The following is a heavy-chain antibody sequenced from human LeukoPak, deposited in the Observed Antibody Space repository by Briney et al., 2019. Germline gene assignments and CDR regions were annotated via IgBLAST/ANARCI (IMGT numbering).Heavy chain of an antibody. CDR2: IIPILGIA. J-gene: IGHJ4*02. D-gene: IGHD3-22*01. V-gene: IGHV1-69*04. CDR3: ARDGYYDSSGYNPGPKIDY. Sequence: SVKVSCKASGGTFSSYAISWVRQAPGQGLEWMGRIIPILGIANYAQKFQGRVTITADKSTSTAYMELSSLRSEDTAVYYCARDGYYDSSGYNPGPKIDYWGRGTLVTVSS. CDR1: GGTFSSYA.